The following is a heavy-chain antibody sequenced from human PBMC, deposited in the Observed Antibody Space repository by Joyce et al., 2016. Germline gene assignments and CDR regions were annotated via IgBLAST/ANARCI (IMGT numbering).Heavy chain of an antibody. D-gene: IGHD4-17*01. CDR1: GGSIHNYY. CDR2: IYSSGST. CDR3: ARDDYGDYYYYNGMDV. Sequence: QLQLQESGPGLVKPSETLSLSCNVSGGSIHNYYWSWIRQPAGKGLEWIGRIYSSGSTNYNPALKSRVTMSVNTSKNQFSLKLSSVTAADTAIYYCARDDYGDYYYYNGMDVWGQGTTVTVSS. V-gene: IGHV4-4*07. J-gene: IGHJ6*02.